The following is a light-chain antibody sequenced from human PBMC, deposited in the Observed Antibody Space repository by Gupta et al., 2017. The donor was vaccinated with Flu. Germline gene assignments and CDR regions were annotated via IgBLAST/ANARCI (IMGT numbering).Light chain of an antibody. CDR2: KDS. J-gene: IGLJ2*01. Sequence: SNELPQQPSESAAPGQTATITCPGDKLGDKYVSCYQQKPGQSPVLIMYKDSKRTSEIPEQFSGSNSGNTATLTISGTQAMDEADYYCQAWDSSTVIFGGGTKLTVL. V-gene: IGLV3-1*01. CDR1: KLGDKY. CDR3: QAWDSSTVI.